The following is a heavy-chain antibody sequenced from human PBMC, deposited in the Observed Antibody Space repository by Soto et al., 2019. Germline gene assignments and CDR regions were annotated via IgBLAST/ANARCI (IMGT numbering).Heavy chain of an antibody. CDR1: GGSISSGGYY. CDR3: GRGFYYYDSSGYYPGGMDV. V-gene: IGHV4-31*03. D-gene: IGHD3-22*01. CDR2: IYYSGST. Sequence: SETLSLTCTVSGGSISSGGYYWGWIRQHPGKGLEWIGYIYYSGSTYYNPSLKSRVTISVDTSKNQFSLKLSSVTAADTAVYYCGRGFYYYDSSGYYPGGMDVWGQGTTVTVSS. J-gene: IGHJ6*02.